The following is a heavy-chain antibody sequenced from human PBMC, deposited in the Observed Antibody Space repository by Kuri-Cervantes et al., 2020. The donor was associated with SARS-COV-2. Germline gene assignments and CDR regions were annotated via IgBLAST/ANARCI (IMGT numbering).Heavy chain of an antibody. Sequence: SCAVSGVSVSGGTYYWSWIRQPAGKGLEWIGHLDTSGTTKYNPSLRSRVTISLDSSKNQFSLNLISLTAADTAVYYCARGRDLYGTFYFMDVWGEGTSVTVSS. CDR3: ARGRDLYGTFYFMDV. J-gene: IGHJ6*04. D-gene: IGHD2/OR15-2a*01. CDR2: LDTSGTT. CDR1: GVSVSGGTYY. V-gene: IGHV4-61*09.